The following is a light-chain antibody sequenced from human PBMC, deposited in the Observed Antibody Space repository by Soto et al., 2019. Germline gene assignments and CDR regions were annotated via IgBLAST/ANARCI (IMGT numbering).Light chain of an antibody. CDR3: AACDDSLNGRVV. V-gene: IGLV1-44*01. J-gene: IGLJ2*01. CDR1: SSNIGSNT. Sequence: QAVVTQPPSASGTPGQRVTISCSGSSSNIGSNTVNWYQQLPGTAPKLLIYSNNQRPSGVPDRFSGSKSGTSASLAISGLQSEDEADYYCAACDDSLNGRVVFGGGTKLTVL. CDR2: SNN.